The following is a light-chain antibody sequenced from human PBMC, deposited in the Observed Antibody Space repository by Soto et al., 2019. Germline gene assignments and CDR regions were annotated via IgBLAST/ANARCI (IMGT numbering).Light chain of an antibody. CDR2: GTS. CDR1: QSVSITY. CDR3: QLYGSSPRMYT. Sequence: EIVLTQSPGTLSLSPGERATLSCRDSQSVSITYLAWYQQKPGQAPRLLIYGTSSRATGIPDRFSGSGSGTDFTLTINRVEPEDFAVYYCQLYGSSPRMYTFGQGTKLEIK. V-gene: IGKV3-20*01. J-gene: IGKJ2*01.